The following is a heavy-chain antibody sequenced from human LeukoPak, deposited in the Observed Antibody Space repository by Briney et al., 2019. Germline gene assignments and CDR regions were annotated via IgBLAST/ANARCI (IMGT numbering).Heavy chain of an antibody. CDR3: ARVRGWHCSGGSCFYFDY. CDR2: ITDSGGST. Sequence: AGGSLRLSCAASGFTFSNYAMNWVRQAPGKGLEWVSGITDSGGSTYYADSVKGRFTISRDNSENTLYLQMNSLRAEDTAVYYCARVRGWHCSGGSCFYFDYWGQGTLVTVSS. J-gene: IGHJ4*02. V-gene: IGHV3-23*01. CDR1: GFTFSNYA. D-gene: IGHD2-15*01.